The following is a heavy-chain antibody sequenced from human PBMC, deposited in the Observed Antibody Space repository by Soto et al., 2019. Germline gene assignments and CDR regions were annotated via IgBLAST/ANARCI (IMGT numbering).Heavy chain of an antibody. CDR1: GFTFSSYG. CDR2: ISNDGIKK. CDR3: AKSPQWVAKGGMDV. J-gene: IGHJ6*02. Sequence: QVQLVESGGGVVQPGGSLRLSCAASGFTFSSYGVHWVRQAPGKGLEWVAVISNDGIKKNYGESAKGRFTISRDNSKNMLYLQMNSLRTKDTAVYYCAKSPQWVAKGGMDVWGQGTTVTVSS. D-gene: IGHD1-26*01. V-gene: IGHV3-30*18.